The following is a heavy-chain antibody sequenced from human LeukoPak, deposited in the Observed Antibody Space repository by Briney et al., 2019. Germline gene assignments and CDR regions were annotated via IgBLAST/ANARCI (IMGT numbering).Heavy chain of an antibody. CDR3: TKSSSWYHYFDY. CDR2: IRSKAYGGTT. J-gene: IGHJ4*02. V-gene: IGHV3-49*03. Sequence: GGSLRLSCTASGFTFGDYAMSWFRQALGKGLEWVGFIRSKAYGGTTEYAASVKGRFTISRDDSKSIAYLQMNSLKTEDTAVYYCTKSSSWYHYFDYWGQGTLVTVSS. CDR1: GFTFGDYA. D-gene: IGHD6-13*01.